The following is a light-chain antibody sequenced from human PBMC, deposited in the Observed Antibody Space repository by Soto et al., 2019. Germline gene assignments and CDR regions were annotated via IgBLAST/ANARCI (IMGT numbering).Light chain of an antibody. Sequence: QSVLTQPRSVSGSPGQSVTISCTGTASDAGGYSYVSWYQQHPGKVPKLIIYDVSKWPSGVPDRFSGSKSGNTASLTISGLQAEDEGDYYCCSYAGSYTFVFGTGTKVTVL. CDR3: CSYAGSYTFV. J-gene: IGLJ1*01. CDR1: ASDAGGYSY. CDR2: DVS. V-gene: IGLV2-11*01.